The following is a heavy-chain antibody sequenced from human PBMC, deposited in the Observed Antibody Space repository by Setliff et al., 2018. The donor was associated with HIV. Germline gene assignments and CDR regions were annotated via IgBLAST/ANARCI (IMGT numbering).Heavy chain of an antibody. CDR2: MNPNSGNT. Sequence: ASVKVSRKASGYTFTSYDINWVRQATGQGLEWMGWMNPNSGNTGYAQKFQGRVTMTRDTSISTAYMELSSLRSEDTAVYYCARALPRLYDAFDIWGQGTMVTVSS. CDR1: GYTFTSYD. CDR3: ARALPRLYDAFDI. J-gene: IGHJ3*02. V-gene: IGHV1-8*01.